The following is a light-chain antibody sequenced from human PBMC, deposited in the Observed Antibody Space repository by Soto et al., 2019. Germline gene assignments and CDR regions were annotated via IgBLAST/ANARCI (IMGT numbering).Light chain of an antibody. CDR3: SSYAGNRHFYV. Sequence: HSALTQPPSASGSPGQSVAISCTGTSSDVGGYDFVSWYQQHPGKAPRLVIYEVTKRPSGIADRFSGSKSGNTASLTVSGLQAEDEADYYCSSYAGNRHFYVFGTGTKVTVL. CDR1: SSDVGGYDF. V-gene: IGLV2-8*01. CDR2: EVT. J-gene: IGLJ1*01.